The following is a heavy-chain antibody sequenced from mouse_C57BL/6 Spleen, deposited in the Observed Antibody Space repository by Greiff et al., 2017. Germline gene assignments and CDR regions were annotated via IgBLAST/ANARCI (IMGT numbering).Heavy chain of an antibody. Sequence: EVQLQRSGPELVKPGDSVKISCKASGYSFTGYFMNWVMQSHGKSLEWIGRINPYKGDPFYTQKFKGKATLTVDKSSSTAHMELRSLTSADSAVYYCALGYGYDYWGQGTTLTVSS. V-gene: IGHV1-20*01. J-gene: IGHJ2*01. CDR2: INPYKGDP. CDR3: ALGYGYDY. D-gene: IGHD2-2*01. CDR1: GYSFTGYF.